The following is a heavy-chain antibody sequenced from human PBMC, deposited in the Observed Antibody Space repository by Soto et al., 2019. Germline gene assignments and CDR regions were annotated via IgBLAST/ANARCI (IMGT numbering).Heavy chain of an antibody. CDR1: AYTFTGYY. CDR3: ARDGPGAGNDDFDY. CDR2: MNPKNSDT. Sequence: QVQLVQSGADVKTPGDSVRVSCKASAYTFTGYYIHWVRQAPGQGLEWMGWMNPKNSDTRYAPQFQGRVTMTRVTSINTAYMDLMRLTSDDTAIYYCARDGPGAGNDDFDYWGQGTLVTVSS. V-gene: IGHV1-2*02. J-gene: IGHJ4*02. D-gene: IGHD6-13*01.